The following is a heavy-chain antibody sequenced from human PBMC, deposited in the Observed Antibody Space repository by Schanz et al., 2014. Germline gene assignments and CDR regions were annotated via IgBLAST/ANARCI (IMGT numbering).Heavy chain of an antibody. D-gene: IGHD2-8*02. CDR2: IRPDNGHT. V-gene: IGHV1-18*01. CDR3: ATMWGYCTATACQILEGLDV. CDR1: GYTFTDYG. J-gene: IGHJ3*01. Sequence: QVQLVQSGGEMKKPGASVKVSCKASGYTFTDYGLSWVRQAPGQGLEWLGWIRPDNGHTTYSQKVRDRVIFTTDTSANTAYMELSSLRSEDTAMYYCATMWGYCTATACQILEGLDVWGQGTMVTVSS.